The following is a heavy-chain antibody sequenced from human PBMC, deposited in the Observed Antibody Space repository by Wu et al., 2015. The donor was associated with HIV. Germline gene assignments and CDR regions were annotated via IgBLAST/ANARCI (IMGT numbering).Heavy chain of an antibody. Sequence: QAQLVQSGAEVKKPGASVKVSCKASGYTFTPYYIHWVRQAPGQGLEWMGWINPNSHETKFVPKFQDRVTMTTDTSISTAYLELSRLTSVDTAVYYCARDDSGFWSGYPTDAFDVWGQGTMVTVSS. CDR3: ARDDSGFWSGYPTDAFDV. CDR2: INPNSHET. D-gene: IGHD3-3*01. J-gene: IGHJ3*01. CDR1: GYTFTPYY. V-gene: IGHV1-2*02.